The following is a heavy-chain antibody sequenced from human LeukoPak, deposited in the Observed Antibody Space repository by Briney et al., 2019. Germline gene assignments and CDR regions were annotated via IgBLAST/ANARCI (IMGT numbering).Heavy chain of an antibody. CDR3: ARMDRYNTLGGLNYYYYGMDV. D-gene: IGHD5-24*01. CDR2: IIPILGIA. V-gene: IGHV1-69*04. Sequence: GASVKVSCKASGGTFSSYVISRVRQAPGQGLEWMGRIIPILGIANYAQKFQGRVTITADKSTSTAYMELSSLRSGDTAVYYCARMDRYNTLGGLNYYYYGMDVWGQGTTVTVSS. J-gene: IGHJ6*02. CDR1: GGTFSSYV.